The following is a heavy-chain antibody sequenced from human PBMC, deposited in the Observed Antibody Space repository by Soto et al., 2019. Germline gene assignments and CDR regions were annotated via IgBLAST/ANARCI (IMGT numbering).Heavy chain of an antibody. CDR1: GFPFSSYG. V-gene: IGHV3-30*03. CDR2: ISYDGSNK. D-gene: IGHD2-15*01. J-gene: IGHJ4*02. CDR3: AGGQCYFDS. Sequence: QVQLVESGGGVVQPGRSLRLSCAASGFPFSSYGMHWVRQAPGKGLEWVAHISYDGSNKHYTDSVKGRFTISRDNSKNMSYLQRSSLRAEDTAVYYCAGGQCYFDSCGQGTRVSVSS.